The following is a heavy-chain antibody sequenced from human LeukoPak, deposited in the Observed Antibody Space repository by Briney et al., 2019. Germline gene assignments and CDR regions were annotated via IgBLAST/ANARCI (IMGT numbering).Heavy chain of an antibody. J-gene: IGHJ4*02. CDR3: ARDPEVGYCSGGSCYGQGY. Sequence: ASVTVSCKASGGTFSSYAISWVRQAPGQGLEWMGRIIPIFGTANYAQKFQGRVTITTDESTSTAYMELSSLRSEDTAVYYCARDPEVGYCSGGSCYGQGYWGQGTLVTVSS. CDR1: GGTFSSYA. CDR2: IIPIFGTA. D-gene: IGHD2-15*01. V-gene: IGHV1-69*05.